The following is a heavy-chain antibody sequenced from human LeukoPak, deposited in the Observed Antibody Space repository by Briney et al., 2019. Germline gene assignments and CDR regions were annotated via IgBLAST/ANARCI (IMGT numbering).Heavy chain of an antibody. V-gene: IGHV1-2*06. Sequence: ASVKVSCKASGYTFSGYSMHWVRQAPGQGLEWMGRINPNSGVTYYAQKFQGRVTMTSDTSITTAYMELSSLTSDDTATYYCARDASNWSAFDSWGEGTLVIVSP. CDR1: GYTFSGYS. CDR3: ARDASNWSAFDS. CDR2: INPNSGVT. D-gene: IGHD1-20*01. J-gene: IGHJ5*01.